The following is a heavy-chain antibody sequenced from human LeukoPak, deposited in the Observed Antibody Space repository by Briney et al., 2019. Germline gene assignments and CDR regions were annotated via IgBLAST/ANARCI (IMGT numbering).Heavy chain of an antibody. J-gene: IGHJ4*02. CDR2: INPDSGGT. CDR3: ARGPRHGDYLDY. V-gene: IGHV1-2*02. CDR1: GYTFNGYY. Sequence: ASVNVSCKASGYTFNGYYMPRERQAPGQGLGWMGWINPDSGGTNYAQKFQGRVTMTRDTSISTAYVELSRLRSDATAVYYCARGPRHGDYLDYWGQGTLVTVSS. D-gene: IGHD4-17*01.